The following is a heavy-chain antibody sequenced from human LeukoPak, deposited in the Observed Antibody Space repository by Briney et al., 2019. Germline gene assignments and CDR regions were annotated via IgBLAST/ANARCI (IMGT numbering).Heavy chain of an antibody. J-gene: IGHJ4*02. Sequence: SQTLSLTCSVSGTSISSGGYYYTWIRQPPGKGLEWIGYMYHSGISYYNPSLKNRLSISVDRSKNQFSLRLSSVTAADTAIYYRAKTLDYWGQGTLVTVSS. V-gene: IGHV4-30-2*01. CDR2: MYHSGIS. CDR3: AKTLDY. CDR1: GTSISSGGYY.